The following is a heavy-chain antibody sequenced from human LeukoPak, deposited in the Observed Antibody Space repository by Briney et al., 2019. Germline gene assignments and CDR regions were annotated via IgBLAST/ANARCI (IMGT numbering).Heavy chain of an antibody. D-gene: IGHD6-19*01. CDR3: ARGQGYSSGWYGD. CDR2: IYTSGST. J-gene: IGHJ4*02. CDR1: GVSVSSGSYF. V-gene: IGHV4-61*02. Sequence: PSETLSLTCTVSGVSVSSGSYFWNWIRQPAGKGLEWIGRIYTSGSTKYNPSLKSRVTISVDTSKNQFSLKLNSVTATDTAVYYCARGQGYSSGWYGDWGQGTLVTVYS.